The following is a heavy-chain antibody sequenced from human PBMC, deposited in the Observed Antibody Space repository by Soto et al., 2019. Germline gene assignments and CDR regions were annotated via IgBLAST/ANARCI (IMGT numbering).Heavy chain of an antibody. Sequence: GGSLRLSCGASGFTFSSYWMIWVRQAPGKGLEWVANINQDGSEKYYVDSVKGRFTISRDNAKNSLYLQMNSLRAEDTAVYYCARDGQLVINYFDYWGQGTLVTVSS. CDR3: ARDGQLVINYFDY. J-gene: IGHJ4*02. D-gene: IGHD6-13*01. V-gene: IGHV3-7*01. CDR1: GFTFSSYW. CDR2: INQDGSEK.